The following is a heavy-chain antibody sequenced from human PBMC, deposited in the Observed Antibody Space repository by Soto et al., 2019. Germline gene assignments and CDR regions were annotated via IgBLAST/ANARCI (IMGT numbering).Heavy chain of an antibody. D-gene: IGHD6-25*01. CDR3: AREGGSETLQPSYNWFDT. J-gene: IGHJ5*02. CDR1: GYTFTDYH. Sequence: ASVKVSCKASGYTFTDYHIHWVQQAPGQGLEFMGWINANNGGAGSAQQFQGRVTVTRDTSITTVYMELSNLRSDDTAVYYCAREGGSETLQPSYNWFDTWGQGTLVTVS. V-gene: IGHV1-2*02. CDR2: INANNGGA.